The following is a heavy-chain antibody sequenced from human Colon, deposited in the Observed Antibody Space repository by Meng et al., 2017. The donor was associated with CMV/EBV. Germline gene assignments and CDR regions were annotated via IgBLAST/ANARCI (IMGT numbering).Heavy chain of an antibody. CDR1: GFTFNNFA. Sequence: SGFTFNNFAMHWVRQAPGKGLEWASGITGSADNTYYADSVKGRFTISRDDSNRTLYLQMNSLKAEDTAVYSCAKARSTTISAAFNYWGQGTLVTVSS. CDR2: ITGSADNT. D-gene: IGHD6-13*01. CDR3: AKARSTTISAAFNY. J-gene: IGHJ4*02. V-gene: IGHV3-23*01.